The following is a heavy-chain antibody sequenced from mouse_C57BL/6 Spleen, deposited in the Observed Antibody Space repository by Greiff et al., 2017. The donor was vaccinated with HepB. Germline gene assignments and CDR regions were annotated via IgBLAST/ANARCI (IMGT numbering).Heavy chain of an antibody. V-gene: IGHV5-4*01. CDR2: ISDGGSYT. CDR1: GFTFSSYA. Sequence: EVQLMESGGGLVKPGGSLKLSCAASGFTFSSYAMSWVRQTPEKRLECVATISDGGSYTYYPDNVKRRFTISSNTAKNNLYLPMSTLKSEDTAVYYCAREDDGYYGFFAYWGKGTLVTVSS. CDR3: AREDDGYYGFFAY. J-gene: IGHJ3*01. D-gene: IGHD2-3*01.